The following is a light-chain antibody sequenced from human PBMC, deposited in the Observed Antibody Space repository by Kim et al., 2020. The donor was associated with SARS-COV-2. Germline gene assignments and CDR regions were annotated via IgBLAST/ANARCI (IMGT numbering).Light chain of an antibody. J-gene: IGKJ1*01. CDR1: QNTTTW. V-gene: IGKV1-5*03. Sequence: SVGDRVTIPCRASQNTTTWLAWYQQKPGKATKVLIYKASSLERGVPSRFSGSGSGTEFTLTISSLQPDDFATYYCQQYNRYSLGTFGQGTKVDIK. CDR3: QQYNRYSLGT. CDR2: KAS.